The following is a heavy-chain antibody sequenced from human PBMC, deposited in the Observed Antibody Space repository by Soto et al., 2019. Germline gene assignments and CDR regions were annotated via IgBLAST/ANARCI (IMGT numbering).Heavy chain of an antibody. D-gene: IGHD6-19*01. J-gene: IGHJ4*02. V-gene: IGHV3-48*02. CDR2: INKNGFTI. Sequence: VGSLRLSCAVSGFTLTTYSMNWVRQAPGKGLEWISFINKNGFTIYYADSVKGRFTISRDYAKNSLYLQMDSLRHEDTAVYYCARGAVTGTSLFDYWGLGTLVTVSS. CDR1: GFTLTTYS. CDR3: ARGAVTGTSLFDY.